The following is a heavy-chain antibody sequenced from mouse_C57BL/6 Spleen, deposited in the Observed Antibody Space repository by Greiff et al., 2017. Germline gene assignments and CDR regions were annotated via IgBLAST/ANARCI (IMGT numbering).Heavy chain of an antibody. Sequence: VQLVESGAELVKPGASVKMSCKASGYTFTTYPIEWMKQNHGKSLEWIGNFHPYNDDTKYNEKFKGKATLTVEKSSSTVYLELSRLTSDDSAVYYCAIYYYGSRYYFDYWGQGTTLTVSS. CDR2: FHPYNDDT. V-gene: IGHV1-47*01. D-gene: IGHD1-1*01. J-gene: IGHJ2*01. CDR3: AIYYYGSRYYFDY. CDR1: GYTFTTYP.